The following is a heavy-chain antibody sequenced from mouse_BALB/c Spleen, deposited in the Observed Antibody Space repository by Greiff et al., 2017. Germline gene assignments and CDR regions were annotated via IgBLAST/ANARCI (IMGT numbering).Heavy chain of an antibody. V-gene: IGHV5-6-4*01. Sequence: DVKLVESGGGLVKPGGSLKLSCAASGFTFSSYTMSWVRQTPEKRLEWVATISSGGSYTYYPDSVKGRFTISRDNAKNTLYLQMSSLKSEDTAMYYCTRDGYDREVYFDYWGQGTTLTVSS. D-gene: IGHD2-2*01. CDR2: ISSGGSYT. CDR3: TRDGYDREVYFDY. J-gene: IGHJ2*01. CDR1: GFTFSSYT.